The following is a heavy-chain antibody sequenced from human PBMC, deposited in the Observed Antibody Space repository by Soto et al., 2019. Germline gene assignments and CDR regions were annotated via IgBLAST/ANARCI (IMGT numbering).Heavy chain of an antibody. CDR2: ISAYNGNT. Sequence: ASVKASCKASGYTFTSYGSSWVRQAPGQGLEWMGWISAYNGNTNYAQKLQGRVTMTTDTSTSTAYMELRSLRSDDTAVYYCARVDSTGWYEYCGRGTRVTVCS. V-gene: IGHV1-18*04. CDR1: GYTFTSYG. D-gene: IGHD6-19*01. J-gene: IGHJ4*02. CDR3: ARVDSTGWYEY.